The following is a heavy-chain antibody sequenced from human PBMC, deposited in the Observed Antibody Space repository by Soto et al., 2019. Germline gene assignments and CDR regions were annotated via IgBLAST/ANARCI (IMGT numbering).Heavy chain of an antibody. CDR2: IIPIFGTA. J-gene: IGHJ5*02. V-gene: IGHV1-69*13. Sequence: SVKVSCKASGGTFSSYAISWVRQAPGQGLEWMGGIIPIFGTANYAQKFQGRVTITADESTSTAYMELSSLRSADTAVYYCARLVVRYNWFDPWGQGTLVTVSS. D-gene: IGHD2-15*01. CDR1: GGTFSSYA. CDR3: ARLVVRYNWFDP.